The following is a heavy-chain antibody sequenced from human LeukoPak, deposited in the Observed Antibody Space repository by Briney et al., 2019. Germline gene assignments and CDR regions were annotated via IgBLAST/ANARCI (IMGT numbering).Heavy chain of an antibody. D-gene: IGHD2-2*01. J-gene: IGHJ3*01. V-gene: IGHV3-23*01. Sequence: GGSLRLSCAASGFSLNNNAMSWVRQAPGKGLEWVSAINGGGDATEYADSVKGRFTISRDTSKKTLYLQMNSLRPEDTAVYYCARCTASCYANAFDVWGQGTLLTVSS. CDR2: INGGGDAT. CDR1: GFSLNNNA. CDR3: ARCTASCYANAFDV.